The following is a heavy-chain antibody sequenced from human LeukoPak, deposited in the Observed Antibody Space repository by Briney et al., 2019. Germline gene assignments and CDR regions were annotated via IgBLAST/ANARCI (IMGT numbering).Heavy chain of an antibody. CDR1: GVSFSGYY. Sequence: SETLSLTCAVYGVSFSGYYWSWIRQPPGKGLEWIGEINHSGSTNYNPSLKSRVTISVDTSKNQFSLKLSSVTAADTAVYYCARSLFSYRQGRGGSAFDIWGQGTMVTVSS. D-gene: IGHD2-2*01. CDR3: ARSLFSYRQGRGGSAFDI. CDR2: INHSGST. V-gene: IGHV4-34*01. J-gene: IGHJ3*02.